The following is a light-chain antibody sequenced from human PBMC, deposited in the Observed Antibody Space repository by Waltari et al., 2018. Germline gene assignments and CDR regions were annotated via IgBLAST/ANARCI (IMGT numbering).Light chain of an antibody. CDR2: AAS. CDR3: QQYNTWPS. V-gene: IGKV3-15*01. CDR1: QTISTH. J-gene: IGKJ3*01. Sequence: EIVMTQSPATLSVSPGERATLSCRASQTISTHLVWYQNNPVQAPRLLIYAASTRATGTPARFSGHGSGTEFTLTISSLQSEDFALYYCQQYNTWPSFGPGTKVDIK.